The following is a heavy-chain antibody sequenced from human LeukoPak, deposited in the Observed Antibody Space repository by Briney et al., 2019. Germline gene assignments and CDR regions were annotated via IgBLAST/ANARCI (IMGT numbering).Heavy chain of an antibody. Sequence: SETLSLTCTVSGGSISSSNYYWGWIRQPPGKGLEWIGSIYYSGSTYYNPSLKSRVTISVDTSKNQFSLKLSSVIAADTAVYYCASRSTYYYGSGSYYWSYWGQGTLVTVSS. CDR3: ASRSTYYYGSGSYYWSY. CDR2: IYYSGST. D-gene: IGHD3-10*01. V-gene: IGHV4-39*01. CDR1: GGSISSSNYY. J-gene: IGHJ4*02.